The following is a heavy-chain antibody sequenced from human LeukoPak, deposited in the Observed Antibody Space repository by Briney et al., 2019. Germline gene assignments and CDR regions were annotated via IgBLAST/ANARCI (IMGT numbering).Heavy chain of an antibody. J-gene: IGHJ4*02. D-gene: IGHD2-2*01. V-gene: IGHV3-33*08. CDR3: ARESGPMDY. Sequence: GGSLRLSCAASGFTFSRYWMHWVRQAPGKGLEWVAVIWYDGSNKYYADSVKGRFTISRDNSKNTLYLQMNSLRAEDTAVYYCARESGPMDYWGQGTLVTVSS. CDR2: IWYDGSNK. CDR1: GFTFSRYW.